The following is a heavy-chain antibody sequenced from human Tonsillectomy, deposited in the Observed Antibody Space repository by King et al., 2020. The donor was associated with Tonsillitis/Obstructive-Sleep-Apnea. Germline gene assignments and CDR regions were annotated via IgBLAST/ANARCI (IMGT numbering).Heavy chain of an antibody. J-gene: IGHJ4*02. Sequence: EVQLVQSGGGPVKPGGSLRLSCAASGFTFSSYSMNWVRQAPGKGLEWVSSISSSSSYIYYADSVKGRFTISRDNAKNSLYLQMNSLRAEDTAVYYCARDSRVVAATRNDYWGQGTLVTVSS. CDR1: GFTFSSYS. CDR3: ARDSRVVAATRNDY. CDR2: ISSSSSYI. V-gene: IGHV3-21*01. D-gene: IGHD2-15*01.